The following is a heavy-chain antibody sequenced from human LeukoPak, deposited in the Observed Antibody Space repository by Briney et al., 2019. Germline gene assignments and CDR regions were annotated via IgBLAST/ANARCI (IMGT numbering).Heavy chain of an antibody. V-gene: IGHV4-59*01. D-gene: IGHD5-12*01. Sequence: SETLSLTCTVSGGSISNYYWSWIRQPPGKGLEWIGYIYYSGSTNYNPSLKSRVTISVDTSKNQFSLKLSSVTAADTAVYYCARLLGSGSIGWGQGTLVTVSS. CDR3: ARLLGSGSIG. CDR2: IYYSGST. J-gene: IGHJ4*02. CDR1: GGSISNYY.